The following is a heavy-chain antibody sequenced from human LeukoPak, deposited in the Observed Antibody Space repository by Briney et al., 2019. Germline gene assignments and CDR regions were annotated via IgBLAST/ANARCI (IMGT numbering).Heavy chain of an antibody. CDR3: ATGDNIVRKGFVF. Sequence: GGPLRLSCAASGFRFSGYSMSWVRQAPGQGLEWISLISGSGSNIYYADSVKGRFTISRDNAKNSLYLQMNSLRGDDTAVYYCATGDNIVRKGFVFWGRGTRVTVSS. CDR2: ISGSGSNI. D-gene: IGHD1-14*01. CDR1: GFRFSGYS. V-gene: IGHV3-21*06. J-gene: IGHJ2*01.